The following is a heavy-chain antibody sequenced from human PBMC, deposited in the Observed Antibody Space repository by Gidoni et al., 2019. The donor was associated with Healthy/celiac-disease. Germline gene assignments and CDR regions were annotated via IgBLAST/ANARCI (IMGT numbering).Heavy chain of an antibody. CDR1: GYSFTSYW. Sequence: DVQLLQSGAAGTKPQESMNTSAKGSGYSFTSYWIGWVRQFPGKGLEWMRIIYPGDSDTRYSPSFQGQVSISADKSISTAYLQWSSLKASDTAMYYCARQFHLGVRDYWGQGTLVTVSS. CDR2: IYPGDSDT. CDR3: ARQFHLGVRDY. D-gene: IGHD2-8*01. V-gene: IGHV5-51*01. J-gene: IGHJ4*02.